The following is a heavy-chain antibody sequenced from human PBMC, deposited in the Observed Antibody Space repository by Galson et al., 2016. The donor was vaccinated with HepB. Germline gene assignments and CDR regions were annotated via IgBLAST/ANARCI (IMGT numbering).Heavy chain of an antibody. J-gene: IGHJ6*02. V-gene: IGHV2-70*11. CDR1: GFSRSTSGMC. Sequence: PALVKPTQTLTLTCTFSGFSRSTSGMCVSWIRHPPGKALEWLARSDWDDDKYYSIPLKTRLITVKDTSKNQVVLPMTNMDPVDTASYYCARIRMDTANLCGMDVWGQGTTVTVSS. CDR3: ARIRMDTANLCGMDV. CDR2: SDWDDDK. D-gene: IGHD5-18*01.